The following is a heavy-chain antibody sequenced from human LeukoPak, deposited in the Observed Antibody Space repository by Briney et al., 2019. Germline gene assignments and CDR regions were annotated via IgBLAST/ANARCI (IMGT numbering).Heavy chain of an antibody. Sequence: PGGTLRLSCAASGFTFSSYDMNWVRQAPGKGLEWVSALSGSGGSTYYADSVKGRFTISRDNSKNTLYLQMNSLRAEDTAVYYCAKDTTVNYYYYMDVWGKGTTVTVSS. CDR2: LSGSGGST. V-gene: IGHV3-23*01. CDR1: GFTFSSYD. D-gene: IGHD4-11*01. CDR3: AKDTTVNYYYYMDV. J-gene: IGHJ6*03.